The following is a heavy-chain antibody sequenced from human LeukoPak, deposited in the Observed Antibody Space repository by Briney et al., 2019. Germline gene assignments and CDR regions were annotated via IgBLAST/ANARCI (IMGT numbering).Heavy chain of an antibody. D-gene: IGHD3-3*01. Sequence: PGGSLRLSCAASGFTFSSYEMNWVRQAPGKGLEWVSYISSSGITIYYADSVKGRFTISRDNAKNSLYLQMNSLRAEDTAVYYCARDAGDFWSGYPFYYYYYGMDVWGQGTTVTVSS. J-gene: IGHJ6*02. CDR3: ARDAGDFWSGYPFYYYYYGMDV. CDR1: GFTFSSYE. V-gene: IGHV3-48*03. CDR2: ISSSGITI.